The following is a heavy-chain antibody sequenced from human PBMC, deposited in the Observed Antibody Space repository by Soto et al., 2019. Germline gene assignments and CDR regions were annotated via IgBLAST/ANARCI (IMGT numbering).Heavy chain of an antibody. Sequence: QLPMQASGPGLVKPSGTLSPTCAVSGGSITSSNWWSWVRQPPGEGLEWIGETYHRGSTHYNPSLKSRVTIAVDKSKTPFSLKLSSVTAADTAVDYSATSGAMGFDHWGQGTLVTVSS. J-gene: IGHJ4*02. CDR3: ATSGAMGFDH. CDR2: TYHRGST. V-gene: IGHV4-4*02. D-gene: IGHD1-26*01. CDR1: GGSITSSNW.